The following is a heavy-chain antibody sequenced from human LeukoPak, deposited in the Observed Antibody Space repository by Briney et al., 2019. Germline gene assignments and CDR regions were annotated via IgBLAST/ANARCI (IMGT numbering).Heavy chain of an antibody. D-gene: IGHD5-18*01. Sequence: LSETLSLTCMVSVGSISSYYCGSIRQPPGKGRGWSWDTYYSPTPNCHPSLTGRVTISEDTPKNQSSLNLSSVTAADTALYYCARNDGYSYGYVDHGFDLWGRGTLVTVSS. J-gene: IGHJ2*01. CDR2: TYYSPTP. V-gene: IGHV4-59*08. CDR3: ARNDGYSYGYVDHGFDL. CDR1: VGSISSYY.